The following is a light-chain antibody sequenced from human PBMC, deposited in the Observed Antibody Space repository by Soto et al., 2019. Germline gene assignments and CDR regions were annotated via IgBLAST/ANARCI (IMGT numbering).Light chain of an antibody. J-gene: IGKJ2*01. CDR1: QGINTY. CDR2: SAS. CDR3: QQSSSTPHT. V-gene: IGKV1-39*01. Sequence: DIQMTQSPSSLSASLGDRVTITCRASQGINTYLHWFQQRPGGAPKLLIYSASSLQTGVPPRFSGSGGGTHFTLTTSSLLAQDFATYYCQQSSSTPHTFGQGTIVEIK.